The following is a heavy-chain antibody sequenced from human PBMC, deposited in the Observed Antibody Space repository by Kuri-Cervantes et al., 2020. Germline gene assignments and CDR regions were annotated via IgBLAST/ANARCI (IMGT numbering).Heavy chain of an antibody. CDR1: GFTFSDYY. J-gene: IGHJ6*02. CDR3: ARHSSRWGMDV. D-gene: IGHD6-13*01. Sequence: GGSLRLSCAASGFTFSDYYMSWIRQAPGKGLEWVAVIWYDGSNKYYADSVKGRFTISRDNSKNTLYLQMNSLRAEDTAVYYCARHSSRWGMDVWGQGTTVTVSS. CDR2: IWYDGSNK. V-gene: IGHV3-33*08.